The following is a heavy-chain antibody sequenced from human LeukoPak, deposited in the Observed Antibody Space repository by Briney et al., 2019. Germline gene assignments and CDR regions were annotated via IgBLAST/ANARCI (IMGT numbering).Heavy chain of an antibody. J-gene: IGHJ4*02. CDR1: GFTFSSYS. V-gene: IGHV3-23*01. CDR3: AKARYYDILTGYYYFDY. Sequence: PGGSLRLSCAASGFTFSSYSMNWVRQAPGKGLEWVSAISGSGGSTYYADSVKGRFTISRDNSKNTLYLQMNSLRAEDTAVYYCAKARYYDILTGYYYFDYWGQGTLVTVSS. CDR2: ISGSGGST. D-gene: IGHD3-9*01.